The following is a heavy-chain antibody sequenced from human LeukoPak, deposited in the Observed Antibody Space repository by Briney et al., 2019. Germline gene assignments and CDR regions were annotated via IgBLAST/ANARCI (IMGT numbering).Heavy chain of an antibody. Sequence: WGSLRLSCAASGFSFSSYEMNWVRQAPGKGLEWVSYISSSGSTIYYADSVKGRFTISRDSAKNSLCLQMNSLRAEDTAVYYCARVLRGQQLDHWGQGTLVTVSS. J-gene: IGHJ4*02. CDR1: GFSFSSYE. V-gene: IGHV3-48*03. D-gene: IGHD6-13*01. CDR2: ISSSGSTI. CDR3: ARVLRGQQLDH.